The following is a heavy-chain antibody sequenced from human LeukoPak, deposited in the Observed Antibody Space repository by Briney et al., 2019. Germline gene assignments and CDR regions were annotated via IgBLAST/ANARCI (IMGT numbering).Heavy chain of an antibody. CDR2: ISSSGSTI. J-gene: IGHJ6*02. CDR3: ARTLRYYYGMDV. Sequence: PGGSLRLSCAASGFTFSSYAMSWVRQAPGKGLEWVSYISSSGSTIYYADSVKGRFTISRDNAKNSLYLQMNSLRAEDTAVYYCARTLRYYYGMDVWGQGTTVTVSS. CDR1: GFTFSSYA. V-gene: IGHV3-48*04.